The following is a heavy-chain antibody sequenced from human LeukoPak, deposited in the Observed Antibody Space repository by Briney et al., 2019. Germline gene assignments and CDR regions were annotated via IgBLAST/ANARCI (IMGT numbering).Heavy chain of an antibody. CDR2: IDFSGEA. V-gene: IGHV4-39*01. J-gene: IGHJ5*02. CDR1: GASISSSSYF. Sequence: PSETLSLTCTVSGASISSSSYFWAWICQPPGKALEWNGSIDFSGEAVYNAPLQSRLTLSIDTSKNQVSLKMTSVTAADTALYYCARRAYSYGFRFDPWGQGTLVTVS. D-gene: IGHD3-16*02. CDR3: ARRAYSYGFRFDP.